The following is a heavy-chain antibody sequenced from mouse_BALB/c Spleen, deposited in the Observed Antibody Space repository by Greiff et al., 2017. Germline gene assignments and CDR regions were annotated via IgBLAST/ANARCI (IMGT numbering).Heavy chain of an antibody. D-gene: IGHD1-2*01. J-gene: IGHJ4*01. CDR3: ARFYGYDAMDY. Sequence: VQLQQSGPELVKPGASVKMSCKASGYTFTSYVMHWVKQKPGQGLEWIGYINPYNDGTKYNEKFKGKATLTSDKSSSTAYMELSSLTSEDSAVYYCARFYGYDAMDYWGQGTSVTVSA. CDR2: INPYNDGT. CDR1: GYTFTSYV. V-gene: IGHV1-14*01.